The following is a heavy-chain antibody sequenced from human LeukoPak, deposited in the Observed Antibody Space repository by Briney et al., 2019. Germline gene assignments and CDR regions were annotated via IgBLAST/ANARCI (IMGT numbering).Heavy chain of an antibody. V-gene: IGHV3-30-3*01. CDR3: AKVLTIFGVVEGIDI. J-gene: IGHJ3*02. D-gene: IGHD3-3*01. CDR2: ISNDGSNR. Sequence: PGRSLRLSCAASGFSFSSYAMHWVRQAPGKGLEWVAVISNDGSNRYYADSVKGRFTISRDSSKNTVYLQMNSLRVEDTALYYCAKVLTIFGVVEGIDIWGQGTMVTVSS. CDR1: GFSFSSYA.